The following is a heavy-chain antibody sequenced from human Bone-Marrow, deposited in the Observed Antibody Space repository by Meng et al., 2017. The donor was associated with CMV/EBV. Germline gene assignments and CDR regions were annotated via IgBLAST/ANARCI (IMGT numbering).Heavy chain of an antibody. CDR1: GFTFRSYW. V-gene: IGHV3-74*01. CDR3: ARGSYDSSGYYSGGPYYYGMDV. J-gene: IGHJ6*02. Sequence: GESLKISCAVSGFTFRSYWMHWVRQRPGEGLVWVSRIGGDGSITTYADSVKGRFTISRDNAKNSLYLQMNSLRAGDTAVYYCARGSYDSSGYYSGGPYYYGMDVWGQGTTVTVSS. CDR2: IGGDGSIT. D-gene: IGHD3-22*01.